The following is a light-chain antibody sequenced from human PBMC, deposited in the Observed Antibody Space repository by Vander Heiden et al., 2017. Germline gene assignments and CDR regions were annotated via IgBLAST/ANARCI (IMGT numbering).Light chain of an antibody. CDR3: QQCETTPYT. CDR1: QSISSY. Sequence: TQMTQSRSSLSASVGERVNITWRTSQSISSYLNWYQQKPGKAPKLLIYAASSLQSGVPSRVSGSASGTDFTLTIRRLHPEDFTTYYCQQCETTPYTFGEGTKLEIK. V-gene: IGKV1-39*01. CDR2: AAS. J-gene: IGKJ2*01.